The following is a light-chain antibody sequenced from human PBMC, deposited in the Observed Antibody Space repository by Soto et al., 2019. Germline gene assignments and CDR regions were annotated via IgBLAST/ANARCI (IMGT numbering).Light chain of an antibody. Sequence: QPVLTQPASVSGSPGQSITISCTGTISDVGGYNYVSWYQQHPGKAPKLMIFDVSNRPSGVSNRFSGSKSGYTASLTISGLQAEDEADYYCSSYTGSSTYVFGTGTKLTVL. CDR3: SSYTGSSTYV. J-gene: IGLJ1*01. CDR1: ISDVGGYNY. CDR2: DVS. V-gene: IGLV2-14*03.